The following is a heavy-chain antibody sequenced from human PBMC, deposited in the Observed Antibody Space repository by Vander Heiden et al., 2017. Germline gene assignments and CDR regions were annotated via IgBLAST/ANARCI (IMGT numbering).Heavy chain of an antibody. V-gene: IGHV3-30*18. CDR1: RLRVRTYG. CDR3: AKVFNGYVQSSHYFDQ. D-gene: IGHD2-8*01. J-gene: IGHJ4*02. CDR2: ISYDGNNK. Sequence: QVQLVESGRGVVQPGRSLGLACAAARLRVRTYGMHWVRQAPGKGLEWVAVISYDGNNKYYADSVKGRFTISRDNSDSTLYLQMNSLGVEDTAVYYCAKVFNGYVQSSHYFDQWGQGTLVTVSS.